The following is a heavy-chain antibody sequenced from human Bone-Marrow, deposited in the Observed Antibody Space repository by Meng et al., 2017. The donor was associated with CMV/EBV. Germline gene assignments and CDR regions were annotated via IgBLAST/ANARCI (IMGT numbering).Heavy chain of an antibody. CDR2: INWNGGST. V-gene: IGHV3-20*04. D-gene: IGHD3-3*01. CDR3: ARDVLRFLEWDNWFDP. J-gene: IGHJ5*02. CDR1: GFTFSTYG. Sequence: GGSLRLSCAASGFTFSTYGMHWVRQAPGKGLEWVSGINWNGGSTGYADSVKGRFTISRDNAKNSLYLQMNSLRAEDTALYYCARDVLRFLEWDNWFDPWGHGTRVTGSS.